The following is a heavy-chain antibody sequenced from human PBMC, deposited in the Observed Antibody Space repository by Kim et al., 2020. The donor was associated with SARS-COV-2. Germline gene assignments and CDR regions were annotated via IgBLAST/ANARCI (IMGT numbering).Heavy chain of an antibody. V-gene: IGHV3-7*01. D-gene: IGHD5-12*01. CDR3: VRDGYSGYDRAFDI. Sequence: GGSLRLSCADSGFTFSSYWMSWVRQAPGKGLEWLANIKEDGSEKYYVDSVKGRFTISRDNAKNSVYLQMNSLRADDTAVYFCVRDGYSGYDRAFDIWGQGSTVTVSS. J-gene: IGHJ3*02. CDR2: IKEDGSEK. CDR1: GFTFSSYW.